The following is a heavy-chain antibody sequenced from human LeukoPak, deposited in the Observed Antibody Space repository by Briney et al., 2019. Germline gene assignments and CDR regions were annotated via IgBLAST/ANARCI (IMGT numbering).Heavy chain of an antibody. Sequence: PSETLSLTCTVSGDSISSYYWSWIRQPPGKELEWIGYIYYSGSTNYNPSLKSRVTISVDTSKNQFSLKLSSVTAADTAVYYCARDTLDSPFYYYYGMDVWGQGTTVTVSS. V-gene: IGHV4-59*12. D-gene: IGHD2-15*01. CDR3: ARDTLDSPFYYYYGMDV. J-gene: IGHJ6*02. CDR1: GDSISSYY. CDR2: IYYSGST.